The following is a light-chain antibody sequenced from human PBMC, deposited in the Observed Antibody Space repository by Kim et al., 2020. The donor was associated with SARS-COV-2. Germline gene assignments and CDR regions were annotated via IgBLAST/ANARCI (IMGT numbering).Light chain of an antibody. J-gene: IGLJ2*01. CDR2: LNSDGSH. CDR1: SGHSSYA. CDR3: QTWGTVV. V-gene: IGLV4-69*01. Sequence: QPVLTQSPSASASLGASVKLTCTLSSGHSSYAIAWHQQQPEEGPRYLMKLNSDGSHSKGDGIPDRFSGSSSGAERYLTISSLQSEDEADYYCQTWGTVVFGGGTQLTVL.